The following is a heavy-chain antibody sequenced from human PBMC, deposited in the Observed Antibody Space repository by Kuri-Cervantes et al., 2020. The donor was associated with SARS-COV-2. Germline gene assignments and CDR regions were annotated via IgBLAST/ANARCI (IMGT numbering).Heavy chain of an antibody. V-gene: IGHV4-61*09. J-gene: IGHJ3*02. CDR2: IYTSGGT. CDR3: ARHVFTPNLVWGDAFDI. CDR1: GGSISSGSYY. D-gene: IGHD3-16*01. Sequence: SETLSLTCTVSGGSISSGSYYWSWIRQPAGKGLEWIGYIYTSGGTNYNPSLKSRVSISADTSKNQFSLKLSSVTAADTAVYYCARHVFTPNLVWGDAFDIWGQGTMVTVSS.